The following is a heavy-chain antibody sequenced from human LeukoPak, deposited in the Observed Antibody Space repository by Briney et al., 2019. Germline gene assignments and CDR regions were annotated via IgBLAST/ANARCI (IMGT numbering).Heavy chain of an antibody. Sequence: GGSLRLSCAASGFTFSSYSMNWVRQAPGKGLEWVSSISSSSSYIYYADSVKGRFTISRDNAKNSLYLQMNSLRAEDTAVYYCARGQGGPLTTYYYDSSGYNYYFDYWGQGTLVTVSS. CDR3: ARGQGGPLTTYYYDSSGYNYYFDY. J-gene: IGHJ4*02. CDR1: GFTFSSYS. D-gene: IGHD3-22*01. CDR2: ISSSSSYI. V-gene: IGHV3-21*01.